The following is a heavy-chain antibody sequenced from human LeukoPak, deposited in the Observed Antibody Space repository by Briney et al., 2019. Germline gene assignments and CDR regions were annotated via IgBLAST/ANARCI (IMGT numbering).Heavy chain of an antibody. CDR1: GFTSSSYA. Sequence: GGSLRLSCAASGFTSSSYAMSCVRQSPGKGLEWVSVISGGGGSTYYADSVKGRFTISRDNSKNTLYLPMNSLRADDTAVYYCAKFYDITTGYSDYWGQGTLVTVSS. D-gene: IGHD3-9*01. CDR2: ISGGGGST. CDR3: AKFYDITTGYSDY. J-gene: IGHJ4*02. V-gene: IGHV3-23*01.